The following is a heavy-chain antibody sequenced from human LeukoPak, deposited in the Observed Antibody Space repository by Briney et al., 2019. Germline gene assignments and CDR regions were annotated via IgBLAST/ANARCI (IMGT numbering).Heavy chain of an antibody. Sequence: GGSLRLSCAASGFTVSGNYMSWVRQAPGRGLEWVSVIYSSDNTYYIDSVKGRFTISRDNSKNTLYLQMNSLRAEDTAVYYCAGRRVLDASFDYWGQGTLVTVSS. V-gene: IGHV3-66*02. CDR2: IYSSDNT. CDR3: AGRRVLDASFDY. CDR1: GFTVSGNY. J-gene: IGHJ4*02. D-gene: IGHD3-16*01.